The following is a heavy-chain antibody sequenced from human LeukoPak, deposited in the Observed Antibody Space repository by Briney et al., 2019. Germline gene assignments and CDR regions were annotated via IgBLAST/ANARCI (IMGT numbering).Heavy chain of an antibody. CDR3: ARVIVGAIHAFDV. J-gene: IGHJ3*01. CDR1: GYSFTSYW. V-gene: IGHV5-51*01. Sequence: GESLKISCKGSGYSFTSYWIGWVRQMPGKGLEWMGIIYPGDSDTRYSPSFQGQVTISADKSTSTAYLQWSSLKASDTAMYNRARVIVGAIHAFDVWGQGTMVTVSS. CDR2: IYPGDSDT. D-gene: IGHD1-26*01.